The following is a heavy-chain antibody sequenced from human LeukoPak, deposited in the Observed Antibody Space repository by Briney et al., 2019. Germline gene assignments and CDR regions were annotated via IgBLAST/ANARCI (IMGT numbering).Heavy chain of an antibody. Sequence: ASVKVSCKASGYTFTGYYMHWVRQAPGQGLKWMGRINSNSGGTNYAQKFQGRVTMTRDTSISTAYMEVGRLRSDDTAVYYCARAYTAVVDPHLDYWGQGTLVTVSS. D-gene: IGHD5-18*01. V-gene: IGHV1-2*06. CDR1: GYTFTGYY. J-gene: IGHJ4*02. CDR3: ARAYTAVVDPHLDY. CDR2: INSNSGGT.